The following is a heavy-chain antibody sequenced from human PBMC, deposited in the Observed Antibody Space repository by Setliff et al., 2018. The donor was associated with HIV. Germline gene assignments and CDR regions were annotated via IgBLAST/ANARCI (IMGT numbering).Heavy chain of an antibody. V-gene: IGHV3-23*01. D-gene: IGHD3-10*01. Sequence: GGSLRLSCAASGFTFSTYPMSWVRQAPGKGLEWVSAISGGGGSTYYADSVKGRFTISRDNSKNTLYLQMNSLRAEDTAVYYCAKGANYDYGSGSLDYWGQGTLVTVSS. CDR3: AKGANYDYGSGSLDY. CDR1: GFTFSTYP. CDR2: ISGGGGST. J-gene: IGHJ4*02.